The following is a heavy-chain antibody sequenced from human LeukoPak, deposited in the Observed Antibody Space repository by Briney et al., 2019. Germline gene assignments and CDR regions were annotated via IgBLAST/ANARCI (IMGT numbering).Heavy chain of an antibody. CDR1: GFTFSSYS. CDR3: AKDAVGATAYYFDY. J-gene: IGHJ4*02. D-gene: IGHD1-26*01. V-gene: IGHV3-48*01. Sequence: GGSLRLSCAASGFTFSSYSMNWVRQAPGKGLEWVSYISSGSSTIYYAGSVKGRFTISRDNSKNTLYLQMNSLRAEDTAVYYCAKDAVGATAYYFDYWGQGTLVTVSS. CDR2: ISSGSSTI.